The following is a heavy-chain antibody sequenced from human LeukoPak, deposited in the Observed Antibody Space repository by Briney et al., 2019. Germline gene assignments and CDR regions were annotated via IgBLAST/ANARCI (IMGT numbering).Heavy chain of an antibody. CDR2: ISDHGKSR. V-gene: IGHV3-48*03. D-gene: IGHD2-8*02. J-gene: IGHJ6*02. CDR3: TRVQTGRSGLMDV. CDR1: GFTFSNYE. Sequence: GGSLRLSCAASGFTFSNYEMNWVRQTPGKGLEWVSYISDHGKSRNYVDSVKGRFTISRDNAKNSLYLQMNSLRVEDAAVYYCTRVQTGRSGLMDVWGRGTTVSVS.